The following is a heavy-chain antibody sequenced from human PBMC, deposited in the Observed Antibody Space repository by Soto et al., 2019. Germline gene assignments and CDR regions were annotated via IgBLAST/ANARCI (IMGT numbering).Heavy chain of an antibody. CDR2: IYYSGST. CDR1: GGSISRNSFY. Sequence: PSETLSLTCTVSGGSISRNSFYWGWIRQPPGKGLEWIGNIYYSGSTYYNPSLKSRVTISVDTSKNQFSLKLSSVTAADTSVYYCARHNPANYYYYGMDVWGQGTRVTVSS. J-gene: IGHJ6*02. V-gene: IGHV4-39*01. CDR3: ARHNPANYYYYGMDV.